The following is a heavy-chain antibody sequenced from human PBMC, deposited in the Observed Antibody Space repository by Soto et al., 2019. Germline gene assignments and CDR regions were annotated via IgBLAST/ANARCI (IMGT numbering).Heavy chain of an antibody. CDR2: INPKTGDT. J-gene: IGHJ4*02. Sequence: ASVKVSCKTSGYTFTGYYLNCVRQAPVRGLEWVGWINPKTGDTNNAQKFQGRVTMTTDTSISTGYMELSGLKSDDTAVYYCVTGDHLVRWGQGTRVTVS. V-gene: IGHV1-2*02. D-gene: IGHD6-6*01. CDR3: VTGDHLVR. CDR1: GYTFTGYY.